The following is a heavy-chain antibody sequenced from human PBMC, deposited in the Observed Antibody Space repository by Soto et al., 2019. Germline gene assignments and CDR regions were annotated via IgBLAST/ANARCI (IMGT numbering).Heavy chain of an antibody. CDR3: ARTAWYSSGRYYFDY. CDR2: IYSSGRT. CDR1: SGSIRGYY. D-gene: IGHD6-19*01. Sequence: SETLSLTCTVSSGSIRGYYWSWVRQPPGKGLEWIGNIYSSGRTNYNPSLKSRVTIPVDTPKNQFSLEVTSVTAADTAVYYCARTAWYSSGRYYFDYWGQGILVTVSS. J-gene: IGHJ4*02. V-gene: IGHV4-59*01.